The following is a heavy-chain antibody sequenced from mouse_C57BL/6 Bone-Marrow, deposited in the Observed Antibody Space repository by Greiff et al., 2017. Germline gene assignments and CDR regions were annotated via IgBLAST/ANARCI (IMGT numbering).Heavy chain of an antibody. Sequence: EVKLMESGGDLVKPGGSLKLSCAASGFTFSSYGMSWVRQTPDKRLEWVATISSGGSYTYYPDSVKGRFTISRDNAKNTLYLQMSSLKSEGTAMYYCARQGRYYFDYWGQGTTLTVSS. V-gene: IGHV5-6*01. J-gene: IGHJ2*01. CDR1: GFTFSSYG. CDR2: ISSGGSYT. CDR3: ARQGRYYFDY.